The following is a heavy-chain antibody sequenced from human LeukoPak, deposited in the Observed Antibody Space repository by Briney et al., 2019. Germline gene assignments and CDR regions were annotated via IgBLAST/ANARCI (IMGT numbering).Heavy chain of an antibody. CDR3: ARDSTYYYASGSSGPHYFDN. CDR1: GFTFSSYA. Sequence: PGRSLRLSCAASGFTFSSYAMHWVRQAPGKGLEWVSIISSGGSYEYYADSVKGRFTISRDNSQNTLYLQLNSLRAEDTAVYYCARDSTYYYASGSSGPHYFDNWGQGTLVTVSP. J-gene: IGHJ4*02. V-gene: IGHV3-30*01. D-gene: IGHD3-10*01. CDR2: ISSGGSYE.